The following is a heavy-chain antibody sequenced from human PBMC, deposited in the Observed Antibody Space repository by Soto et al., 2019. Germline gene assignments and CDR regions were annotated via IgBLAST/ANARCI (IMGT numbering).Heavy chain of an antibody. CDR1: GFTFSSYA. CDR3: AKYKGSYFLQDGFGY. D-gene: IGHD1-26*01. CDR2: ISGSGGST. J-gene: IGHJ4*02. Sequence: GGSLRLSCAASGFTFSSYAMSWVRQAPGKGLEWVSAISGSGGSTYYADSVKGRFTISRDNSKNTLYLQMNSLRAEDTAVYYCAKYKGSYFLQDGFGYWGQGTLVTVSS. V-gene: IGHV3-23*01.